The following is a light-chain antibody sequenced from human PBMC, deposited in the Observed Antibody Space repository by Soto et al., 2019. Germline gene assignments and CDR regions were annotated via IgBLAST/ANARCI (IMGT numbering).Light chain of an antibody. CDR1: QSISSTY. CDR2: DAS. CDR3: QQYGRSPDLFT. V-gene: IGKV3-20*01. Sequence: EIVLTQSPGTLSLSPGERATLSCRASQSISSTYLAWYQQKPGQAPRLLMYDASSRATGIPDRFSGSGSGTVFTLTISRVEPEDFAVYYCQQYGRSPDLFTFGPGTKVDIK. J-gene: IGKJ3*01.